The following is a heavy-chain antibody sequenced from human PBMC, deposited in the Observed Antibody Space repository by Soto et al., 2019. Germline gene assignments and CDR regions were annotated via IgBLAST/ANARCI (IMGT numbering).Heavy chain of an antibody. CDR1: GGSISSGYY. CDR2: IYRSGTT. CDR3: ARTHSGSYYSVFNY. Sequence: SETLSLTCTVSGGSISSGYYWGWIRQSPGKGLEWIASIYRSGTTSYNPSLKSRVTISVDPSKNQFSLMLTAVTAADTAVYYCARTHSGSYYSVFNYWGRGSLVTVSS. V-gene: IGHV4-38-2*02. D-gene: IGHD1-26*01. J-gene: IGHJ4*02.